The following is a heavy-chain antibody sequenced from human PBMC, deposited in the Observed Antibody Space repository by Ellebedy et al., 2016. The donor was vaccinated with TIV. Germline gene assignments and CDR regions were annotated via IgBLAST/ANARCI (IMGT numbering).Heavy chain of an antibody. CDR3: AKDPTLDSSDYYGYYFDF. V-gene: IGHV3-23*01. Sequence: GESLKISCAASGFTFSGYVMSWVRQAPGKGLDWVASILGRGGSTYYADSVKGRFTISRDNSKNTLYLQLSSLRAEDTAVYYCAKDPTLDSSDYYGYYFDFWGQGSLVTDSS. D-gene: IGHD3-22*01. J-gene: IGHJ4*02. CDR2: ILGRGGST. CDR1: GFTFSGYV.